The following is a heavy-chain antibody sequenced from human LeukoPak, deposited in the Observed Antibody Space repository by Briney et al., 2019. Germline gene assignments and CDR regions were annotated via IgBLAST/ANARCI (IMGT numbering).Heavy chain of an antibody. CDR2: IIPIFGTA. CDR3: ARESLGPLYYYMDV. Sequence: ASVKVSCKASGGTFSSYAISWVRQAPGQGLEWMGRIIPIFGTANYAQKFQGRVTITTDESTSTAYMELSSLRSEDTALYYCARESLGPLYYYMDVWGKGTTVTVTS. J-gene: IGHJ6*03. CDR1: GGTFSSYA. V-gene: IGHV1-69*05.